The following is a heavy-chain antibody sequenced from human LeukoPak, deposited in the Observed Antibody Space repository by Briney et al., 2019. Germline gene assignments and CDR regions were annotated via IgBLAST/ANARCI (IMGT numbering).Heavy chain of an antibody. Sequence: SETLSLSCAVYGGSFSGYQWTWVRQSPGVGLEWIGEINPSGRTNYNPSLKSRVITSVDTSKNQFSLRLSSGTAADTAIYYCARALTFPDFYYYMDVWGEGTTVTVSS. J-gene: IGHJ6*03. D-gene: IGHD2/OR15-2a*01. V-gene: IGHV4-34*01. CDR3: ARALTFPDFYYYMDV. CDR1: GGSFSGYQ. CDR2: INPSGRT.